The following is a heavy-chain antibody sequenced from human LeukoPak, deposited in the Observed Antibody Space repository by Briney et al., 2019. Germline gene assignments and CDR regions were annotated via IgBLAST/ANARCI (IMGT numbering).Heavy chain of an antibody. Sequence: SVKVSCKASGGTFSSYAISWVRQAPGQGLEWMGRIIPILGIANYAQKFQGRVTITADKSTSTAYMELSGLRSEDTAVYYCAMGDRLRRGGDYWGQGTLVTVSS. CDR1: GGTFSSYA. CDR2: IIPILGIA. J-gene: IGHJ4*02. D-gene: IGHD3-16*01. CDR3: AMGDRLRRGGDY. V-gene: IGHV1-69*04.